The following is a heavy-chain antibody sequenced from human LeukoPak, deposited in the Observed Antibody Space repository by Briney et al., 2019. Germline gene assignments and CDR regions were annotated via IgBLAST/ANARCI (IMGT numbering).Heavy chain of an antibody. Sequence: ASVKVSCKASGGTFSSYAISWVRQAPGQGLEWMGRIIPILGIANYVQKFQGRVTITADKSTSTAYMELSSLRSEDTAVYYCAVGSYHGSLDYWGQGTLVTVSS. J-gene: IGHJ4*02. CDR2: IIPILGIA. CDR3: AVGSYHGSLDY. V-gene: IGHV1-69*04. CDR1: GGTFSSYA. D-gene: IGHD3-10*01.